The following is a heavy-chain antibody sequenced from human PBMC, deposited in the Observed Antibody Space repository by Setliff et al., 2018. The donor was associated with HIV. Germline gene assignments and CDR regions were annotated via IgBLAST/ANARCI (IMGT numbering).Heavy chain of an antibody. D-gene: IGHD3-22*01. CDR3: ARDRASSGYYSQFDY. CDR1: GFSFRTYN. Sequence: PGGSLRLSCAASGFSFRTYNMNWVRQAPGKGLEWVSSISSDGRYIYYADSVKGRFTISRDDAKSSLYLQMYSLRAKDTAVYYCARDRASSGYYSQFDYWGQGEMVTVSS. J-gene: IGHJ4*01. CDR2: ISSDGRYI. V-gene: IGHV3-21*01.